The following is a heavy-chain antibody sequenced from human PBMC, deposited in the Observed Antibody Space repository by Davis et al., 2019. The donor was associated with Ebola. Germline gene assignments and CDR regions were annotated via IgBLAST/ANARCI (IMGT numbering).Heavy chain of an antibody. CDR1: GFTFSSYG. CDR2: ISVTRGST. V-gene: IGHV3-23*01. Sequence: PGGSLRLSCAASGFTFSSYGMRWVRQAPGKGLEWVAAISVTRGSTHYADSVKGRFTISRDNSKNTLILQMNSLRAEDTAIDYCAKEKLKVFDYWGQATLVTDSS. J-gene: IGHJ4*02. CDR3: AKEKLKVFDY.